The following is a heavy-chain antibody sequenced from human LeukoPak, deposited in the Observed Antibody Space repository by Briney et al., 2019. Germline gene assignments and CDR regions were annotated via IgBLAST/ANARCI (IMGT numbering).Heavy chain of an antibody. CDR1: GGTFSSYA. CDR3: ARGGDYVELSWFDP. Sequence: SVKVSCKASGGTFSSYAISWVRQAPGQGLEWMGRIIPILGIANYAQKFQGRVTITADKSTSTAYMELSSLRSEDTAVYYCARGGDYVELSWFDPWGQGTLVTVSS. J-gene: IGHJ5*02. D-gene: IGHD4-17*01. V-gene: IGHV1-69*04. CDR2: IIPILGIA.